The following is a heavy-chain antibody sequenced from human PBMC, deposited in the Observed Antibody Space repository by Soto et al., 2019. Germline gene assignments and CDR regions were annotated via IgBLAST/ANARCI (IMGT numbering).Heavy chain of an antibody. V-gene: IGHV1-2*04. CDR2: INPNSGGT. CDR1: GYTFTGYY. D-gene: IGHD3-22*01. Sequence: ASVKVSCKXSGYTFTGYYMHWVRQAPGQGLEWMGWINPNSGGTNYAQKFQGWVTMTRDTSISTAYMELSRLRSDDTAVYYCARQYYYDSSGYYLPRYYGMDVWGQGTTVTVSS. CDR3: ARQYYYDSSGYYLPRYYGMDV. J-gene: IGHJ6*02.